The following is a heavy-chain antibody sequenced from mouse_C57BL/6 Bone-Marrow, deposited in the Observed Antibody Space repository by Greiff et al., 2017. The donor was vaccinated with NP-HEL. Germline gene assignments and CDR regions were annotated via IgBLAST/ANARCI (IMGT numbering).Heavy chain of an antibody. V-gene: IGHV1-4*01. J-gene: IGHJ1*03. Sequence: QVQLQQSGAELARPGASVKMSCKASGYTFTSYTMHWVKQRPGQGLEWIGYINPSSGYTTSNQKFKDKATLTADKSSSTAYMQLSSLTSEDSAGYYCARIEEYYGRERYFDGWGTGTTVTVSS. CDR3: ARIEEYYGRERYFDG. CDR1: GYTFTSYT. CDR2: INPSSGYT. D-gene: IGHD1-1*01.